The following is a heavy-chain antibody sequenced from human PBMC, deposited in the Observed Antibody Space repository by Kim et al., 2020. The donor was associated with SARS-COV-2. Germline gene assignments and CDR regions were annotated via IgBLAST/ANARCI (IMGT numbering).Heavy chain of an antibody. Sequence: GGSLRLSCAASGFTFSNAWMSWVRQAPGKGLEWVGRIKSKTDGGTTDYAAPVKGRFTISRDDSKNTLYLQMNSLKTEDTAVYYCTTPFAWWLPNDRYYFDYWGQGTLVTVSS. V-gene: IGHV3-15*01. CDR3: TTPFAWWLPNDRYYFDY. CDR1: GFTFSNAW. CDR2: IKSKTDGGTT. D-gene: IGHD5-12*01. J-gene: IGHJ4*02.